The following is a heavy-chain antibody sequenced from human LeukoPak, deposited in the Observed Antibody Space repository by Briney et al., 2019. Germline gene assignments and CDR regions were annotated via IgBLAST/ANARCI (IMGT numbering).Heavy chain of an antibody. CDR1: GFTVSRNY. Sequence: GGSLRLSCAASGFTVSRNYMSWVRQAPGKGLEWVSVSYSGGDTYYPDSVKGRFTVSRDNSKNTLYLQMNSLRTEDTAVYYCARDGSTGWHYFEYWGQGTLVTVSS. CDR2: SYSGGDT. D-gene: IGHD6-19*01. V-gene: IGHV3-53*01. CDR3: ARDGSTGWHYFEY. J-gene: IGHJ4*02.